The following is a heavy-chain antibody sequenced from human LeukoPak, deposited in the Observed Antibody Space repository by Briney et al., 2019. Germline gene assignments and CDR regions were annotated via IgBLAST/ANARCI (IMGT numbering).Heavy chain of an antibody. CDR3: ARDGQWLVSRYFDY. CDR1: GFTFSSYS. CDR2: ISSSSSYI. Sequence: GGSLRLSCAASGFTFSSYSMNWVRQAPGKGLEWVSSISSSSSYIYYADSVKGRFTISRDNAKNSLYLQMNSLRAEDTAVYYCARDGQWLVSRYFDYWGQGTLVTVSS. D-gene: IGHD6-19*01. J-gene: IGHJ4*02. V-gene: IGHV3-21*01.